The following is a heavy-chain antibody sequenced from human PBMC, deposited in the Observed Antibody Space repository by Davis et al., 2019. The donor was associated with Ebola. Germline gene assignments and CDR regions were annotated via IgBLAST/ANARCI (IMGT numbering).Heavy chain of an antibody. CDR1: GFTFSSYS. V-gene: IGHV3-30*03. D-gene: IGHD4-17*01. CDR2: ISYDGSNK. Sequence: GESLKISCAASGFTFSSYSMNWVRQAPGKGLEWVAVISYDGSNKYYADSVKGRFTISRDNSKNTLYLQMNSLRAEDTAVYYCARDSSTYGDYYYYYGMDVWGQGTTVTVSS. CDR3: ARDSSTYGDYYYYYGMDV. J-gene: IGHJ6*02.